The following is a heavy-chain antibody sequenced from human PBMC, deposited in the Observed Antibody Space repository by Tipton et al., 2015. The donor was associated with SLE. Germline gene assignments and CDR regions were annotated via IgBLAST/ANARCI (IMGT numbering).Heavy chain of an antibody. V-gene: IGHV3-11*06. J-gene: IGHJ4*02. CDR2: ISGRSSYT. CDR3: ARARPYYGPHGY. D-gene: IGHD3-22*01. CDR1: GFSFSDYD. Sequence: SLRLSYAASGFSFSDYDMSWIRQAPGKGLEWVSYISGRSSYTNYADSVKGRFTISRDNAKNSLYLQMNSLRAEDTAVYYCARARPYYGPHGYWGQGTLVTVSS.